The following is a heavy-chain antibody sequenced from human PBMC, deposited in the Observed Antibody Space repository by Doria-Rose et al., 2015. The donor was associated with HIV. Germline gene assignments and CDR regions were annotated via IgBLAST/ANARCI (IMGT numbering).Heavy chain of an antibody. CDR3: ARIKSSRWYHKYYFDF. V-gene: IGHV2-26*01. CDR2: IFSDDER. Sequence: ESGPVLAKPTETLTLTCTVSGVSLSSPGMGVSWIRQPPGKALEWLANIFSDDERSYKTSLKSRLTISRRTSKSQVVLTMTDMDPVDTATYYCARIKSSRWYHKYYFDFWGQGTLVIVPA. CDR1: GVSLSSPGMG. D-gene: IGHD6-13*01. J-gene: IGHJ4*02.